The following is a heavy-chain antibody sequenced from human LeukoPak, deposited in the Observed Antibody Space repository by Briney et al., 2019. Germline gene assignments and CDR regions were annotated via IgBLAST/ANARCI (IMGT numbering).Heavy chain of an antibody. Sequence: QSGGSLRLSCAASGITFSSYVMSWVRQAPGKGLEWVSAIGGSGGSAYYADSVKGRFTITRDNSKNTLYLQMNSLRAEDTAVYYCAKAVTYPNWFDPWGQGTLVTVSS. J-gene: IGHJ5*02. CDR3: AKAVTYPNWFDP. V-gene: IGHV3-23*01. CDR1: GITFSSYV. CDR2: IGGSGGSA.